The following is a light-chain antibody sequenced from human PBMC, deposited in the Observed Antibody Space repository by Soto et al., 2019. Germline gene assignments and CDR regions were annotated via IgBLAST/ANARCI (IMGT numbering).Light chain of an antibody. CDR2: EVN. Sequence: QSALTQPPSASGSPGQSVTISCTGSTSDVGGYEYVSWYQQHPGKAPKLMIFEVNKRPSGVPNRFSGSKSGNTASLTVSGLQSEDEASYYCSSFAGANIWVFGGGTNRTVL. J-gene: IGLJ3*02. V-gene: IGLV2-8*01. CDR1: TSDVGGYEY. CDR3: SSFAGANIWV.